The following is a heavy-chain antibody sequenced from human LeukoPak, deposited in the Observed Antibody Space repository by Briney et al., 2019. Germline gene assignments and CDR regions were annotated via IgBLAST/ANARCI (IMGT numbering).Heavy chain of an antibody. Sequence: ASVNVSCKASGYTFTGYYMHWVRQAPGQGLEWMGWINPNSGGTNYAQKFQGRVTMTRDTSISTAYMELSRLRSDDTAVYYCARAKNTQWFGELLLNDYWGQGTLVTVSS. V-gene: IGHV1-2*02. D-gene: IGHD3-10*01. J-gene: IGHJ4*02. CDR2: INPNSGGT. CDR3: ARAKNTQWFGELLLNDY. CDR1: GYTFTGYY.